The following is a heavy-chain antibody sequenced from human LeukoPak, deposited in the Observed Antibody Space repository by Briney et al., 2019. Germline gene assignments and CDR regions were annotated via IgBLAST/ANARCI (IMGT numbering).Heavy chain of an antibody. CDR2: INQDGSEE. CDR3: ARDVWFGGYTDY. Sequence: GRSLRLSCAASGFFVTTYGVHWVRQAPGQGLEWVANINQDGSEENYLDSVRGRFTISRDNGKNSLYLQMNSLRAEDTAVCYCARDVWFGGYTDYWGQGILVTVSS. CDR1: GFFVTTYG. J-gene: IGHJ4*02. D-gene: IGHD3-10*01. V-gene: IGHV3-7*04.